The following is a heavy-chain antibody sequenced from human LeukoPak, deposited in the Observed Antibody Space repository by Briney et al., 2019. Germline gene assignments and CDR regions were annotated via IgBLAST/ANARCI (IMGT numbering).Heavy chain of an antibody. D-gene: IGHD3-10*01. CDR3: AKTSGARGVHGFDY. CDR1: GFTFSNYG. J-gene: IGHJ4*02. CDR2: ISYDGSNK. V-gene: IGHV3-30*18. Sequence: PGGSLRLSCAASGFTFSNYGMHWVRQAPGKGLEWVAIISYDGSNKYYTDSVKGRFTISRDNSKNTLYLQMNSLRAEDTAVYYCAKTSGARGVHGFDYWGQGSLVTVSS.